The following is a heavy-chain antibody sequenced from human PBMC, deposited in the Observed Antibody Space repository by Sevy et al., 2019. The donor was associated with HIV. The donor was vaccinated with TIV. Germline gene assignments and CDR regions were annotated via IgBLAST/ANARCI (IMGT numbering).Heavy chain of an antibody. V-gene: IGHV4-30-4*01. CDR1: GGSISSGDYY. Sequence: SETLSLTCTVSGGSISSGDYYWSWIRQPPGKGLEWIGYIYYSGSTYYNPSLKSRVTISVDTSKNQFSLKLSSVTAADTAVYYCAALFRVRGVISGGWDYWGQGTLVTVSS. J-gene: IGHJ4*02. D-gene: IGHD3-10*01. CDR3: AALFRVRGVISGGWDY. CDR2: IYYSGST.